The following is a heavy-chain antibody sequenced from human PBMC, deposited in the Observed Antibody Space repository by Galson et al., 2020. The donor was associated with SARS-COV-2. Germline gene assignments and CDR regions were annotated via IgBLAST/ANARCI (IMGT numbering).Heavy chain of an antibody. D-gene: IGHD3-10*01. CDR1: GFTFSSYD. Sequence: GESLKISCAASGFTFSSYDMHWVRQATGKGLEWVSAIGTAGDTYYPGSVKGRFTISRENAKNSLYLQMNSLRAGDTAVYYCARGAFLYDGSGYYYYMDVWGKGTTVTVSS. J-gene: IGHJ6*03. V-gene: IGHV3-13*01. CDR2: IGTAGDT. CDR3: ARGAFLYDGSGYYYYMDV.